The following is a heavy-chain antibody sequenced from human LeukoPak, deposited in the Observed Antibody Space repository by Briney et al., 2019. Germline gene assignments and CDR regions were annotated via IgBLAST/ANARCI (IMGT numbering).Heavy chain of an antibody. J-gene: IGHJ5*02. Sequence: GESLKISCKGSGYSLTSYWIGWVRQMPGKGLEWMGIIYPGDSDTRYSPSFQGQVTISADKSINTAYLQWNSLKASDTAMYYCARLFDDAKWFDPWGQGTLVTVSS. D-gene: IGHD3-3*01. V-gene: IGHV5-51*01. CDR3: ARLFDDAKWFDP. CDR1: GYSLTSYW. CDR2: IYPGDSDT.